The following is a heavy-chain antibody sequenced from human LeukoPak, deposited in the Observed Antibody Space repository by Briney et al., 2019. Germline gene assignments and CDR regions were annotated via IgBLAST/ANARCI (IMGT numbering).Heavy chain of an antibody. Sequence: GGSLRLSCAASGFTFSSYSMSWVRQAPGQGLEWVSSISSSSSYIYYADSVKGRFPISRDSSKNSLYLQMNSLRAEDTAVYYCARGEWELKGPPPRKYYFDYWGRGTRVSVPS. CDR3: ARGEWELKGPPPRKYYFDY. CDR2: ISSSSSYI. J-gene: IGHJ4*02. CDR1: GFTFSSYS. D-gene: IGHD1-26*01. V-gene: IGHV3-21*01.